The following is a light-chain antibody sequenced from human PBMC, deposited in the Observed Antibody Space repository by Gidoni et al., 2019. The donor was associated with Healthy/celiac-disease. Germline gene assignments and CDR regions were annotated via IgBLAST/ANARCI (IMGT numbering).Light chain of an antibody. J-gene: IGKJ1*01. V-gene: IGKV1-39*01. CDR3: QQSYSTPRT. CDR2: SAS. Sequence: DIQMTQSPSSLSASVADSVTITCRASQSISSYLTRYQQQQGKAPNLLIYSASSLQSGVTSRFSGSGSGTDFTLTISSLQPEDFATYYCQQSYSTPRTCGQGTKVEIK. CDR1: QSISSY.